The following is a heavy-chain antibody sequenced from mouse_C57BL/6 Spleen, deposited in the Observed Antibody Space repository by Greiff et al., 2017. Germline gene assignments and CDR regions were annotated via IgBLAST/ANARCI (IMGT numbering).Heavy chain of an antibody. CDR1: GFTFSSYA. CDR2: ISDGGSYT. Sequence: EVMLVESGGGLVKPGGSLKLSCAASGFTFSSYAMSWVRQTPEKRLEWVATISDGGSYTYYPDNVKGRFTISRDNAKNNLYLQMSHLKSEDTAMYYCARGGLVAMDYWGQGTSVTVSS. CDR3: ARGGLVAMDY. V-gene: IGHV5-4*03. J-gene: IGHJ4*01. D-gene: IGHD3-1*01.